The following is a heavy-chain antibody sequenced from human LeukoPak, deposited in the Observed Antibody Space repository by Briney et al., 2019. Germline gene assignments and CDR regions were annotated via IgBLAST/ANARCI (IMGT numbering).Heavy chain of an antibody. D-gene: IGHD3-3*01. CDR1: GLSVTSNY. J-gene: IGHJ4*02. CDR2: IYSGGST. Sequence: GGSLRLSCAASGLSVTSNYMGWVRQAPGKGLDWVSVIYSGGSTYYADSVKGRFTISRDNSKNTLYLQMNSLRAEDTAVYYCARDLLEWYFDYWGQGTLVTVSS. CDR3: ARDLLEWYFDY. V-gene: IGHV3-66*01.